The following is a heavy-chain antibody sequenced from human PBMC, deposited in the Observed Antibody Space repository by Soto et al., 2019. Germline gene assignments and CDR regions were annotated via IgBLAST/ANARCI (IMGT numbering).Heavy chain of an antibody. CDR1: GFIFDDYA. CDR3: ARKLQGYYFDY. J-gene: IGHJ4*02. V-gene: IGHV3-9*01. Sequence: PGGSLRLSCAASGFIFDDYAMHWVRQVPGKGLEWVSGISWNSDDRAYADSVKGRFTISRDNSKNTVSLQINSLRAEDTAVYFCARKLQGYYFDYWGQGTLVTVSS. CDR2: ISWNSDDR.